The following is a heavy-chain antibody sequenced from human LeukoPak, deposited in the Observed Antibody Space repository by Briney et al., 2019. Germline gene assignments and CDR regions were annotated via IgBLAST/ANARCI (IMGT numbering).Heavy chain of an antibody. J-gene: IGHJ3*02. CDR3: AKGAPPNAFDI. V-gene: IGHV3-9*03. Sequence: GGSLRLSCAASGFTFDDYAMHWVRQAPGKGLEWVSGISWNSGSIGYADSVKGRFTISRDNAKNSLYLQMNSLRAEDMALYYCAKGAPPNAFDIWGQGTMVTVSS. CDR1: GFTFDDYA. CDR2: ISWNSGSI.